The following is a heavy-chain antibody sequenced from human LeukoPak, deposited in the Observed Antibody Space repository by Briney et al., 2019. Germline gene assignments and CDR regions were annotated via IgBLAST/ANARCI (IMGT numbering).Heavy chain of an antibody. D-gene: IGHD2-15*01. CDR1: GGSISSGSYY. Sequence: SQTLSLTCTVSGGSISSGSYYWSWIRQPAGKGLEWIGRIYYSGSTNYNPSLKSRVTISVDTSKNQFSLKLSSVTAADTAVYYCAREGSVVVAANWFDPWGQGTLVTVSS. V-gene: IGHV4-61*02. CDR3: AREGSVVVAANWFDP. CDR2: IYYSGST. J-gene: IGHJ5*02.